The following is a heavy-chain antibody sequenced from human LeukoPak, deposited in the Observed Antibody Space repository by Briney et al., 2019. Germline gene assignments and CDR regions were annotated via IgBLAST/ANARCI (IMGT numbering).Heavy chain of an antibody. V-gene: IGHV4-39*01. CDR1: GGSISSSSYY. CDR2: IYYSGST. Sequence: PSETLFLTCTVSGGSISSSSYYWGWIRQPPGKGLEWIGSIYYSGSTYYNPSLKSRVTISVDTSKNQFSLKLSSVTAADTAVYYCARHLMYGHCSGGSCHSGFDPWGQGTLVTVS. D-gene: IGHD2-15*01. CDR3: ARHLMYGHCSGGSCHSGFDP. J-gene: IGHJ5*02.